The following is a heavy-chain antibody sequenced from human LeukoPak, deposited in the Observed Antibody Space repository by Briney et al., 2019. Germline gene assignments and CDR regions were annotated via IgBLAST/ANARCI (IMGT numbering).Heavy chain of an antibody. Sequence: SQTLPLTCTVSGGSISSGDYYWSWIRQPPGKGLEWIGYIYYSGSTYYNPSLKSRVTISVDTSKNQFSLKLSSVTAADTAVYYCARASTAMVISFDYWGQGTLVTVSS. CDR2: IYYSGST. CDR3: ARASTAMVISFDY. D-gene: IGHD5-18*01. J-gene: IGHJ4*02. V-gene: IGHV4-30-4*01. CDR1: GGSISSGDYY.